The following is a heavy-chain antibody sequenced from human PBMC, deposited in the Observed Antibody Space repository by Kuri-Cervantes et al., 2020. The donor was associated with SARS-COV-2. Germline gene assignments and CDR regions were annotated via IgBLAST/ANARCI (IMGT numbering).Heavy chain of an antibody. CDR3: ARDNDYYNDRGFYYYYMDV. CDR2: SNAGNGNT. J-gene: IGHJ6*03. D-gene: IGHD3-16*01. Sequence: ASVKVSCKASGYTFTSYAMHWVRQAPGQRLEWMGWSNAGNGNTKYSQEFQGRVTITRDTSATTAYMELSSLRSEDTAVYYCARDNDYYNDRGFYYYYMDVWGEGTTVTVSS. CDR1: GYTFTSYA. V-gene: IGHV1-3*02.